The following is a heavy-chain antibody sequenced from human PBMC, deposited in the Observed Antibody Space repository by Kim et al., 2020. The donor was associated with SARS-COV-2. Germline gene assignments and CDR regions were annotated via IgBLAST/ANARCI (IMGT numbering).Heavy chain of an antibody. Sequence: GGSLRLSCAASGFTFSSYAMHWVRQAPGKGLEWVAVISYDGSNKYYADSVKGRFTISRDNSKNTLYLQMNSLRAEDTAVYYCARGAQDYYDSSGSWYFDLWGRGTLVTVSS. D-gene: IGHD3-22*01. V-gene: IGHV3-30*04. CDR3: ARGAQDYYDSSGSWYFDL. CDR1: GFTFSSYA. J-gene: IGHJ2*01. CDR2: ISYDGSNK.